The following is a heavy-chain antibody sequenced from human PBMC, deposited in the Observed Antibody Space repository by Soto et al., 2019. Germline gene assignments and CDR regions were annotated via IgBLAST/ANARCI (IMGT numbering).Heavy chain of an antibody. CDR3: AVELLSGGWFDP. CDR1: GGSISSGDYY. D-gene: IGHD3-10*01. CDR2: IYYSGST. J-gene: IGHJ5*02. V-gene: IGHV4-30-4*02. Sequence: SETLSLTCTVSGGSISSGDYYRSRIRQPPGKGLEWIGYIYYSGSTYYNPSLKSRVTISVDTSKNQFSLKLSSVTAADTAVYYCAVELLSGGWFDPWGQGTLVTVSS.